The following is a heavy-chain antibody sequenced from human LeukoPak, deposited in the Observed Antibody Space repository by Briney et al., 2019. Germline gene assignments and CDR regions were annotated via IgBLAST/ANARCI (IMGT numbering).Heavy chain of an antibody. D-gene: IGHD2-2*02. CDR1: GGSISSYY. J-gene: IGHJ5*02. CDR3: ARSQLLYVAWSDP. Sequence: SETLSLTCTVSGGSISSYYWSWIRQPPGKGLEWIGYIYYSGSTYYNPSLKSRVTISVDTSKNQFSLKLSSVTAADTAVYYCARSQLLYVAWSDPGGQGPLVTVSS. V-gene: IGHV4-30-4*08. CDR2: IYYSGST.